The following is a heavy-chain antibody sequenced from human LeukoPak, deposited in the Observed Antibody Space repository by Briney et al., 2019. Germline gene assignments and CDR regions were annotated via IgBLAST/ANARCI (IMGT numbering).Heavy chain of an antibody. V-gene: IGHV1-18*01. D-gene: IGHD6-6*01. CDR2: ISAYNGNT. Sequence: ASVKVSCKASGYTFTTYGISWVRQAPGQGLEWMGWISAYNGNTNYAQKLQGRVTMTTDASTSTAYMQLRSLRSDDTAVYYCAKGRRIAARPGAFDYWGQGTLVTVSS. J-gene: IGHJ4*02. CDR1: GYTFTTYG. CDR3: AKGRRIAARPGAFDY.